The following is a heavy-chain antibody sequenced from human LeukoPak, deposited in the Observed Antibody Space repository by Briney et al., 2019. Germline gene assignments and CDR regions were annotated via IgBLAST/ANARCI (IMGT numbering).Heavy chain of an antibody. CDR2: IIPILGIA. CDR3: ASEGFNPPKYYYYGMDV. V-gene: IGHV1-69*04. D-gene: IGHD3-3*01. CDR1: GGTFSSYA. J-gene: IGHJ6*02. Sequence: SVKVSCKASGGTFSSYAISWVRQAPGQGLKWMGRIIPILGIANYAQKFQGRVTITADKSTSTAYMELSSLRSEDTAVYYCASEGFNPPKYYYYGMDVWGQGTTVTVSS.